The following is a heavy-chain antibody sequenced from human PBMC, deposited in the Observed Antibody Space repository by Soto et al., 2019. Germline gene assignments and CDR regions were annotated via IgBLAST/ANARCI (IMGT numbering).Heavy chain of an antibody. CDR1: GYTLTELS. CDR3: ARDADIVVVPAAYNWFDP. J-gene: IGHJ5*02. Sequence: ASVKVSCKVSGYTLTELSMHWVRQAPGQGLEWMGIINPSGGSTSYAQKFQGRVTMTRDTSTSTVYMELSSLRSEDTAVYYCARDADIVVVPAAYNWFDPWGQGTLVTVSS. V-gene: IGHV1-46*03. D-gene: IGHD2-2*01. CDR2: INPSGGST.